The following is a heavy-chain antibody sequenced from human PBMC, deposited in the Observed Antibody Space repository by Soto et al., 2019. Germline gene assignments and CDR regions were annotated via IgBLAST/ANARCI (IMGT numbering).Heavy chain of an antibody. CDR1: GGTFSSYA. D-gene: IGHD2-2*01. CDR3: ARGPIYCSSTSCKRDYYYYGMDV. CDR2: IIPIFGTA. J-gene: IGHJ6*02. Sequence: QVQLVQSGAEVKKPGSSVKVSCKASGGTFSSYAISWVRQAPGQGLEWMGGIIPIFGTANYAQKFQGRVTITADESTSTAYMELSCLRSEDTAVYYCARGPIYCSSTSCKRDYYYYGMDVWGQGTTVTVSS. V-gene: IGHV1-69*01.